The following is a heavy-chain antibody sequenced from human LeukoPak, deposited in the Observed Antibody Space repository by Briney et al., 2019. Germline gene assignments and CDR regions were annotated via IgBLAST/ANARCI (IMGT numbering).Heavy chain of an antibody. J-gene: IGHJ3*02. CDR1: GFTFSSYA. D-gene: IGHD2-2*01. V-gene: IGHV3-30-3*01. CDR3: AHSIWGYCSSTSCSKYAFDI. CDR2: ISYDGSNK. Sequence: GGSLRLSCAASGFTFSSYAMHWVRQAPGKGLEWVAVISYDGSNKYYADSVKGRFTISRDNSKNTLYLQMNSLRAEDTAVYYCAHSIWGYCSSTSCSKYAFDIWGQGTMVTVSS.